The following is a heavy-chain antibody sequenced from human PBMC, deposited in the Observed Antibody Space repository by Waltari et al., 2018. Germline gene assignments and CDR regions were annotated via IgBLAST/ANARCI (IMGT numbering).Heavy chain of an antibody. CDR2: VHGRGTT. J-gene: IGHJ4*02. CDR1: GDSMNRNYW. V-gene: IGHV4-4*02. D-gene: IGHD2-15*01. Sequence: QLQLQQSGPGLVKPSESLSLTCAVSGDSMNRNYWWNWVRQPPGKGLEWVGEVHGRGTTNYNPSLAVRVAVSIDTSNNQFSLKVSYATAADKAVYYCARDRGRGLYLDSWGQGTLVTVSP. CDR3: ARDRGRGLYLDS.